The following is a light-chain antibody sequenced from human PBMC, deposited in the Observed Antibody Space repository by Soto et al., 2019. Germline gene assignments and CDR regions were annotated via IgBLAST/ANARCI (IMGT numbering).Light chain of an antibody. CDR2: DAS. CDR1: QGDSSY. CDR3: QQRSNWPIS. J-gene: IGKJ5*01. V-gene: IGKV3-11*01. Sequence: EIVLTQSPATLSLSPGERATLSCRASQGDSSYLAWYQQKPGQAPRLLIYDASNRATGIPARFSGSGSGTDFTLTISSLEPEDFAVYYCQQRSNWPISFGQGTRLEIK.